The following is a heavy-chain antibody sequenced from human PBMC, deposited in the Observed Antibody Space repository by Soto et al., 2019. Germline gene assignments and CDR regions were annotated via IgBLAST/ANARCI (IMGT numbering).Heavy chain of an antibody. V-gene: IGHV4-34*01. CDR3: ARPTYSGYDFGAFDI. J-gene: IGHJ3*02. CDR1: GGSFSGYY. CDR2: INHSGST. Sequence: SETLSLTCAVYGGSFSGYYWSWIRQPPGKGLEWIGEINHSGSTNYNPSLKSRVTISVDTSKNQFSLKLSSVTAADTAVYYCARPTYSGYDFGAFDIWGQGTMVTVSS. D-gene: IGHD5-12*01.